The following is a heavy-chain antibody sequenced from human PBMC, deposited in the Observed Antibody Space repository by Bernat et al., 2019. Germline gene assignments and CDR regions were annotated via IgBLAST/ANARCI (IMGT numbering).Heavy chain of an antibody. J-gene: IGHJ4*02. CDR2: ISYDGSNK. Sequence: QVQLVESGGGVVQPGRSLRLSCAASGFTFSSYAMHWVRQAPGKGLEWVAVISYDGSNKYYADSVKGRFTISRDNSKNTLYLQMNSLRAEDTAVYYYARGGGCWSGYPPSQFDYWGQGTLVTVS. D-gene: IGHD3-3*01. CDR3: ARGGGCWSGYPPSQFDY. V-gene: IGHV3-30-3*01. CDR1: GFTFSSYA.